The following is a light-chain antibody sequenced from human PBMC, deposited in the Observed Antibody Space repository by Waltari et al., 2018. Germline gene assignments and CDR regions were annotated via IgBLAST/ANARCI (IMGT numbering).Light chain of an antibody. CDR2: RDT. V-gene: IGLV3-25*03. CDR3: QSADSSGNYVV. Sequence: SYELTQPPSVSVYPGQTARITCSGDALPQQDAYWYQQRPGQAPVLVIYRDTERPSGIPERFSGSSSGTIVTLTISGVQAEDEADYYCQSADSSGNYVVFGGGTKLTVL. J-gene: IGLJ2*01. CDR1: ALPQQD.